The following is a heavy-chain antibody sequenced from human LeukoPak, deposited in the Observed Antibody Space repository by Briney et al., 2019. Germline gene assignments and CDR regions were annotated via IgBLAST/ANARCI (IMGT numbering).Heavy chain of an antibody. CDR1: AFTFSSYW. CDR2: INSDGSST. D-gene: IGHD5-24*01. CDR3: AKGGDGYNYGGYYFDY. J-gene: IGHJ4*02. V-gene: IGHV3-74*01. Sequence: GGSLRLSCAASAFTFSSYWMHWVRQAPGKGLVWVSRINSDGSSTSYADSVKGRFTISRDNSKNSLYLQMNSLRAEDTALYYCAKGGDGYNYGGYYFDYWGQGTLVTVSS.